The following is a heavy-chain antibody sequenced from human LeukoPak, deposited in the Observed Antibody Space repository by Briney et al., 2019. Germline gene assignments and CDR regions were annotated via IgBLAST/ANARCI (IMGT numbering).Heavy chain of an antibody. V-gene: IGHV3-21*01. CDR3: ARWGSGTRGYSGYEGYFDY. D-gene: IGHD5-12*01. Sequence: GGSLRLSCAASGFTFSSYSMNWVRQAPGKGLEWVSSISSSSSYIYYADSVKGRFTISRDNAKNSLYLQMNSLRAEDTAVYYCARWGSGTRGYSGYEGYFDYWGQGTLVTVSS. CDR2: ISSSSSYI. J-gene: IGHJ4*02. CDR1: GFTFSSYS.